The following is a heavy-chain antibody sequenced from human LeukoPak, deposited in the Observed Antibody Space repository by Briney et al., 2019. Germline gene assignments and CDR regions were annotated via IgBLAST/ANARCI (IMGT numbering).Heavy chain of an antibody. CDR3: ARGSGFYYGSGSPPTAVDV. J-gene: IGHJ6*02. V-gene: IGHV4-30-2*01. D-gene: IGHD3-10*01. Sequence: PSETLSLTCAVSGGSIGSGGFSWSWIRLPPGTGLECIGYIYHSGITYYNPSLKSRVTISIDWSKNQFSLTLSSVTAADTAVYYCARGSGFYYGSGSPPTAVDVWGQGTTVTVSS. CDR1: GGSIGSGGFS. CDR2: IYHSGIT.